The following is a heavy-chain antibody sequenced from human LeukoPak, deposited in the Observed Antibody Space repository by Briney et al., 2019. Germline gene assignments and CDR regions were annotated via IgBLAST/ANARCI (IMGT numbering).Heavy chain of an antibody. Sequence: PSETLSLTCTVSGGFISSYYWSWIRQPAGKGLEWIGRMYTSGSTDHNPSLESRVTMSVDTSKKQFSLKLSSVTAADTAVYYCARGNYPYYFDSWGQGTLVTVSS. CDR1: GGFISSYY. D-gene: IGHD3-16*02. CDR2: MYTSGST. CDR3: ARGNYPYYFDS. J-gene: IGHJ4*02. V-gene: IGHV4-4*07.